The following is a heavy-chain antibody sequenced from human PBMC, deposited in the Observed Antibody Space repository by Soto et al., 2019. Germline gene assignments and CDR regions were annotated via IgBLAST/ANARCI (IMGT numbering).Heavy chain of an antibody. D-gene: IGHD3-3*01. J-gene: IGHJ6*04. CDR2: ITNDGKSA. CDR3: ARAIWGGPDV. Sequence: VQLVESGGGLVQPGGSLRLSCAASGFTFSSYWMQWVRQTPGKGLVWVGRITNDGKSAYYADSVKGRFTISRDNAKNRLYLQMNGLRDDNTSVFYCARAIWGGPDVCGKGTTVIVTS. CDR1: GFTFSSYW. V-gene: IGHV3-74*01.